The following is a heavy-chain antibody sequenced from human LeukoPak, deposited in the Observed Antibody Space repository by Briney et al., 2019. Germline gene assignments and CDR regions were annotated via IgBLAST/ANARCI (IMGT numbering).Heavy chain of an antibody. Sequence: ASVKVSCKASGYTFTSYGISWVRQAPGQGLEWMGWISAYNGNTNYAQKLQGRVTMTTDTSTSTAYMELRSLRSDDTAVYYCARDKTGPFTVTPQSWFDPWGQGTLVTVSS. CDR3: ARDKTGPFTVTPQSWFDP. CDR1: GYTFTSYG. J-gene: IGHJ5*02. V-gene: IGHV1-18*01. CDR2: ISAYNGNT. D-gene: IGHD4-17*01.